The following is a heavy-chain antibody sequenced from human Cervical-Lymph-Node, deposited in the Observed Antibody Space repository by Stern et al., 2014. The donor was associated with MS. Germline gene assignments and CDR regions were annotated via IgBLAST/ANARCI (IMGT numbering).Heavy chain of an antibody. D-gene: IGHD3/OR15-3a*01. CDR3: ARGRYLDSPFDF. Sequence: QVQLVQSGAEVKEPGASVKVSCKASGYTFGSYYIHGVRQAHGQGLERMGIINPYEGSTPYAQKFQGRVTMTTDTPTSTVHMELSSLRSNDTAVYYCARGRYLDSPFDFWGQGTPVTASS. CDR1: GYTFGSYY. J-gene: IGHJ4*02. CDR2: INPYEGST. V-gene: IGHV1-46*01.